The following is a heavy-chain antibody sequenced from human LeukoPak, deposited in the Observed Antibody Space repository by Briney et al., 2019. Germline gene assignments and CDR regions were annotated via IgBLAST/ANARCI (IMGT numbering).Heavy chain of an antibody. CDR3: ARSRLDCSSPNCHDAFDV. CDR1: GYTFTSYD. J-gene: IGHJ3*01. V-gene: IGHV1-8*03. D-gene: IGHD2-2*01. Sequence: ASVTVSCTASGYTFTSYDINWVRQATGQGLEWMGWMNPNNGNTVYAQKFQGRVTITRNTSISAAYMELSSLRSEDTAVYFCARSRLDCSSPNCHDAFDVWGQGTMVTVSS. CDR2: MNPNNGNT.